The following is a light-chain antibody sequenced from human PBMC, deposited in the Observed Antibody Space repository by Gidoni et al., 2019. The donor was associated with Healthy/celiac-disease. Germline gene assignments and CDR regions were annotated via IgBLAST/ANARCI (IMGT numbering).Light chain of an antibody. CDR1: QSVLYSSNNKNY. Sequence: DIVMTQSPDSLAVSLGERATINCKSSQSVLYSSNNKNYLAWYQQKPGQPPKLLIYWASTRESGVPDRFSGSGSGTDFTLTISSLQAEDVAVYYCQQYYITSRWTFGQGTKVEIK. CDR3: QQYYITSRWT. CDR2: WAS. J-gene: IGKJ1*01. V-gene: IGKV4-1*01.